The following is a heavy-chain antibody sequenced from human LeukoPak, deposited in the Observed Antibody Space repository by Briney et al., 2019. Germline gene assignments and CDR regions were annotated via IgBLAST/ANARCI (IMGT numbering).Heavy chain of an antibody. V-gene: IGHV4-34*01. J-gene: IGHJ4*02. CDR1: GGSFSGYY. D-gene: IGHD3-22*01. Sequence: SETLSLTCAVYGGSFSGYYWSWIRQPPGKGLEWIGEINHSGSTNYNPSLKSRVTISVDTSKNRFSLKLSSVTAADTAVYYCATASLDRTFDYWGQGTLVTVSS. CDR2: INHSGST. CDR3: ATASLDRTFDY.